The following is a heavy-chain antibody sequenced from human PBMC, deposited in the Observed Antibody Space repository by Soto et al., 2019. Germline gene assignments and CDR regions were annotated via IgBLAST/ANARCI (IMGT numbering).Heavy chain of an antibody. V-gene: IGHV4-28*01. CDR2: IYYSGTT. J-gene: IGHJ4*02. Sequence: SETLSLTCAVSGYSVSSSNWWGWIRQPPGKGLEWIGYIYYSGTTYYNPYLKSRVTMSVDTSKNQFYQKLTSVTAVDTAVYYCARREIQGPIDYWGQGTLVTVSS. CDR3: ARREIQGPIDY. CDR1: GYSVSSSNW. D-gene: IGHD1-26*01.